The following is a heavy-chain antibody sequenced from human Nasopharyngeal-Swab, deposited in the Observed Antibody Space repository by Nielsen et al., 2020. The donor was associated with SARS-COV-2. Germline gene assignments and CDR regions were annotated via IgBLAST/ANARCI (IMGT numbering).Heavy chain of an antibody. V-gene: IGHV1-18*01. J-gene: IGHJ6*02. CDR2: ISAYNGNT. Sequence: ASVKVSCKASGYTFTSYAFSWVRQAPGQGLEWMGWISAYNGNTNYAQKLQGRVTMTTDTSTSTAYMDLRSLRSDDTAVYYCARNNDYVWGSYRSYYYYYGMDVWGQGATVTFSS. CDR1: GYTFTSYA. D-gene: IGHD3-16*02. CDR3: ARNNDYVWGSYRSYYYYYGMDV.